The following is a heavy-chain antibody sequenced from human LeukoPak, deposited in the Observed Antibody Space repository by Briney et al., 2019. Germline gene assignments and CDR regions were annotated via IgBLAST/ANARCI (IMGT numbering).Heavy chain of an antibody. CDR2: IYYSGST. V-gene: IGHV4-59*01. D-gene: IGHD3-22*01. CDR3: ARGNQYYYDSSGYYPYDAFGI. CDR1: GGSISSYY. Sequence: PSETLSLTCTVSGGSISSYYWSWIRQPPGKGLEWIGYIYYSGSTNYNPSLKSRVTISVDTSKNQFSLKLSSVTAADTAVYYCARGNQYYYDSSGYYPYDAFGIWGQGTMVTVSS. J-gene: IGHJ3*02.